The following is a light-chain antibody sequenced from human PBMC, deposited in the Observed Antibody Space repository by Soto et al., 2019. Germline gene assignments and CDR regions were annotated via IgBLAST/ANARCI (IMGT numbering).Light chain of an antibody. J-gene: IGLJ2*01. Sequence: QSALTQPASVSGSPGQSITIYCTGTSSDVGGYKYVSWYQQHPGKAPKLIIYEVSNRPSGVPNRFSASKSGNTASLTISGLQAEDEADYFCSSFSSTTATTVVFGGGTKLTVL. CDR3: SSFSSTTATTVV. V-gene: IGLV2-14*01. CDR1: SSDVGGYKY. CDR2: EVS.